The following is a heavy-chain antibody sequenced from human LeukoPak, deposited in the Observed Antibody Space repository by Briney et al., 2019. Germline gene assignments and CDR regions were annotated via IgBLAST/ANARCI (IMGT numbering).Heavy chain of an antibody. Sequence: SETLSLTCTVSGGSISSSSYYCGWIRQPPGKGLEWIGSIYYSGSTYYNPSLKSRVTISVDTSKNQFSLKLSSVTAADTAVYYCAREVGDDYYGSGSYYNHYWGQGTLVTVSS. CDR2: IYYSGST. J-gene: IGHJ4*02. CDR1: GGSISSSSYY. V-gene: IGHV4-39*02. D-gene: IGHD3-10*01. CDR3: AREVGDDYYGSGSYYNHY.